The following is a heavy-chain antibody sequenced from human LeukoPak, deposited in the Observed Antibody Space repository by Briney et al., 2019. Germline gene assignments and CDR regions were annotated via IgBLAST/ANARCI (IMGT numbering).Heavy chain of an antibody. CDR3: AKDAYYYGSGCLDY. Sequence: AGGSLRLSCAASGFTFSSYGMHWVRQAPGKGLGWVAVISYDGSNKYYADSVKGRFTISRDNSKNTLYLQMNSLRAEDTAVYYCAKDAYYYGSGCLDYWGQGALVTVSS. D-gene: IGHD3-10*01. CDR1: GFTFSSYG. V-gene: IGHV3-30*18. J-gene: IGHJ4*02. CDR2: ISYDGSNK.